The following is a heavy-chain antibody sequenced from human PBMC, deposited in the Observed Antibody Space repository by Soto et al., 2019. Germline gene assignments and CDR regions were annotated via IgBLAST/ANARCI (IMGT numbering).Heavy chain of an antibody. D-gene: IGHD3-3*01. J-gene: IGHJ2*01. CDR1: GFTFNTYA. V-gene: IGHV3-23*01. CDR2: IIGSGGST. Sequence: GGSLRLSCAASGFTFNTYAMTWVRQAPGKGLEWVSRIIGSGGSTYYADSVKGRFTISRDNSKNTLYLQMNSLRVEDTAVYYCAAPRRSAGWYFDLWGRGTLVTVSS. CDR3: AAPRRSAGWYFDL.